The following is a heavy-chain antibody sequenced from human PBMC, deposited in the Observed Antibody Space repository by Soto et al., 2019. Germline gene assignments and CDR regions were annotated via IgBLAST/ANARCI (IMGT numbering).Heavy chain of an antibody. CDR2: ISAHNGNT. Sequence: QVHLVQSGAEVKKPGASVKVSCQGSGYAFTTYGITWVRQAPGQGLEWMGWISAHNGNTNYAQKLQGRVTVTRDTSTSTAYMELRSLRYADTAVYYCARGGYGDYWGQGAVVTVSS. CDR1: GYAFTTYG. J-gene: IGHJ4*02. D-gene: IGHD1-1*01. V-gene: IGHV1-18*01. CDR3: ARGGYGDY.